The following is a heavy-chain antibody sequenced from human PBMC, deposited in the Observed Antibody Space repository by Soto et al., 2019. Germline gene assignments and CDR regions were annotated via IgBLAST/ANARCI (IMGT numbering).Heavy chain of an antibody. D-gene: IGHD2-21*02. CDR2: IYWDDDK. Sequence: QITLKESGPTLVKPTQTLTLTCTFSGFSLSTSGVGVGWIRQPPGKALEWLALIYWDDDKRYSPSLKSRLTITKDTSKNQVVLTMTNMDPVDTATYYCAHRHRAVVTPGSLDGMDVWGQGTTVTVSS. CDR1: GFSLSTSGVG. CDR3: AHRHRAVVTPGSLDGMDV. J-gene: IGHJ6*02. V-gene: IGHV2-5*02.